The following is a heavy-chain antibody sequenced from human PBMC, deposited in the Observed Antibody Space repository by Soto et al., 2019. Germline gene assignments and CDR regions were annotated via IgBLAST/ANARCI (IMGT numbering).Heavy chain of an antibody. V-gene: IGHV4-31*03. CDR3: ARVVGLAGTYFDY. CDR1: GGSISSGGYY. Sequence: LSLTCTVSGGSISSGGYYWSWIRQHPGKGLEWIGYIYYSGSTYYNPSLKSRVTISVGTSKNQFSLKLSSVTAADTAVYYCARVVGLAGTYFDYWGQGTLVTVSS. CDR2: IYYSGST. J-gene: IGHJ4*02. D-gene: IGHD1-1*01.